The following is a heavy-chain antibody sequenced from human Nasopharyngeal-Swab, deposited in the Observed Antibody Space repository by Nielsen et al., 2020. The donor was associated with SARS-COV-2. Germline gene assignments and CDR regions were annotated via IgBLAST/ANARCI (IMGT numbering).Heavy chain of an antibody. CDR2: IYYSGST. CDR1: GGSISSSSYY. Sequence: SETLSLTCTVSGGSISSSSYYWGWIRQPPGKGLEWTGSIYYSGSTYYNPSLKSRVTISVDTSKNQFSLKLSSVTAADTAVYYCARQERQWLELQPHYFDYWGQGTLVTVSS. J-gene: IGHJ4*02. CDR3: ARQERQWLELQPHYFDY. D-gene: IGHD6-19*01. V-gene: IGHV4-39*01.